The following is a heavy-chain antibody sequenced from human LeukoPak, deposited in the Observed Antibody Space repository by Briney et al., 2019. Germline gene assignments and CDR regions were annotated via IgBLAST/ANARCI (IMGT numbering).Heavy chain of an antibody. CDR1: GFKFDDYG. V-gene: IGHV3-20*04. J-gene: IGHJ3*02. CDR2: INWNGNRK. Sequence: PGGSLRLSCAASGFKFDDYGMSWVRQAPGKGLEWVSGINWNGNRKYYADSLKGRFTISRDNAKNSLDLQMNSLRAEDTAVYYCARESPPQYSYDSSSYLGPMDAFDIWGQGTMVTVSS. D-gene: IGHD3-22*01. CDR3: ARESPPQYSYDSSSYLGPMDAFDI.